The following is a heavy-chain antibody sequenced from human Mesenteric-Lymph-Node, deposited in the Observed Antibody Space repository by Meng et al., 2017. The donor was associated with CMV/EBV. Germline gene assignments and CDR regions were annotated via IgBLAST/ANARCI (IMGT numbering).Heavy chain of an antibody. J-gene: IGHJ4*02. D-gene: IGHD3-16*01. Sequence: GESLKISCAASGFTFSSYAMHWVRQAPGKGLEYVSAISSNGGSTYYADSVKGRFTISRDNAKNSLYLQMNSLRAEDTAVYYCARGGEPFWGQGTLVTVSS. V-gene: IGHV3-64*02. CDR3: ARGGEPF. CDR2: ISSNGGST. CDR1: GFTFSSYA.